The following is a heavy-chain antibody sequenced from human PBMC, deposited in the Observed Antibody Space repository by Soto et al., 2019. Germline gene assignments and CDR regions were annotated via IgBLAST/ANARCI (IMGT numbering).Heavy chain of an antibody. Sequence: QVQLVQSGAEVKKPGASVKVSCKASGYNFMRYGFTWVRQAPGQGLEWMGWINVDNGETKYPQKIQGRVTMTTDTATSTVYMELRILTPDATALNYCARWMSGVYSDWFDPWGHGTLVTVSA. CDR3: ARWMSGVYSDWFDP. CDR2: INVDNGET. V-gene: IGHV1-18*04. J-gene: IGHJ5*02. D-gene: IGHD1-26*01. CDR1: GYNFMRYG.